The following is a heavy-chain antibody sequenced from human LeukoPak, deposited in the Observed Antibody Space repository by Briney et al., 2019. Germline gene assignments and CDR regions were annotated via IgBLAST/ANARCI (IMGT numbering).Heavy chain of an antibody. D-gene: IGHD3-3*01. V-gene: IGHV3-23*01. CDR3: AKGRTMVIIFDY. CDR1: GFTFSSYA. Sequence: GGSLRLSCAASGFTFSSYAMSWVRQAPGKGLGWVSVISGSGGSTYYADSVKGRFTISRDNSKNTLYLQMNSLRAEDTAVYYCAKGRTMVIIFDYWGQGTLVTVSS. CDR2: ISGSGGST. J-gene: IGHJ4*02.